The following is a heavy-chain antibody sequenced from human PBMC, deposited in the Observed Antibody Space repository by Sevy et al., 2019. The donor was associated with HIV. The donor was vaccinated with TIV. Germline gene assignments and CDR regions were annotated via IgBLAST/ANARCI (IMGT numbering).Heavy chain of an antibody. V-gene: IGHV3-23*01. CDR3: AGALYDSSGSFDALDI. J-gene: IGHJ3*02. CDR1: GFTFSNYA. CDR2: IFRGGDGT. Sequence: GGSLRLSCVASGFTFSNYAMNWVRQAPGKGLEWVSTIFRGGDGTYYADSVKGRFTISRDNSKDTVNLQLSSLRADDTAVYYCAGALYDSSGSFDALDIWGQGTMATVSS. D-gene: IGHD3-22*01.